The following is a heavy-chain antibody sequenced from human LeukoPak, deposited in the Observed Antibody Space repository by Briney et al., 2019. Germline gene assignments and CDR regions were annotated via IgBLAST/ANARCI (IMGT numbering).Heavy chain of an antibody. CDR3: ARAGPFYTGNYLGY. D-gene: IGHD1-26*01. CDR2: INPNSDDT. J-gene: IGHJ4*02. V-gene: IGHV1-2*02. Sequence: GASVKVSCKASGYTFTGYYINWVRQAPGRGLEWVGWINPNSDDTNYAQKFQGRVTMTRDTSISTAYMDLNSLRSDDTAVYYCARAGPFYTGNYLGYWGQGTLVTVSS. CDR1: GYTFTGYY.